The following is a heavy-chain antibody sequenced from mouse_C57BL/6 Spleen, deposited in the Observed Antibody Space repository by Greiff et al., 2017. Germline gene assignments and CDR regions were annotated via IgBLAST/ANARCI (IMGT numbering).Heavy chain of an antibody. J-gene: IGHJ4*01. CDR2: ISYDGSN. Sequence: EVQLKESGPGLVKPSQSLSLTCSVTGYSITSGYYWNWIRQFPGNKLEWMGYISYDGSNNYNPSLKNRISITRDTSKNQFFLKLNSVTTEDTATYYCARDYSNYVRAMDYWGQGTSVTVSS. CDR1: GYSITSGYY. D-gene: IGHD2-5*01. CDR3: ARDYSNYVRAMDY. V-gene: IGHV3-6*01.